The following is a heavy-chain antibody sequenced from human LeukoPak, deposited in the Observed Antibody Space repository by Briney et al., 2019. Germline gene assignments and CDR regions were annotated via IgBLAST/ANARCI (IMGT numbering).Heavy chain of an antibody. J-gene: IGHJ5*02. V-gene: IGHV3-21*01. CDR2: INLIGCEI. Sequence: GVALRLSCAASRLTFSSYTMNWVRQAPGRGLEGVSCINLIGCEISYADSMKGRSTVYRDNATNSLFLQMNSLRAEDTAVYYCAKAAGSSFTLVSAPGGQ. CDR1: RLTFSSYT. CDR3: AKAAGSSFTLVSAP. D-gene: IGHD6-13*01.